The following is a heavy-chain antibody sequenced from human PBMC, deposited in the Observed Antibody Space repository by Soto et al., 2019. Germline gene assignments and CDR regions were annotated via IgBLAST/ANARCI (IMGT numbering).Heavy chain of an antibody. J-gene: IGHJ4*02. D-gene: IGHD1-1*01. Sequence: ASVKVSCKASGYTFTSYGISWVRQAPGQGLEWMGWISAYNGNTNYAQKLQGRVTMTTDTSTSTAYMELRSLRSDDTAVYYCARDRDWNDYRVWVYWGQGTLVTVSS. CDR1: GYTFTSYG. CDR3: ARDRDWNDYRVWVY. V-gene: IGHV1-18*01. CDR2: ISAYNGNT.